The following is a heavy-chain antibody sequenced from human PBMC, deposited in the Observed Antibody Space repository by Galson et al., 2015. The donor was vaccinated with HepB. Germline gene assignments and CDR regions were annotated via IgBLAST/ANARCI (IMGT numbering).Heavy chain of an antibody. CDR3: YYYYDSSGTDADAFDI. V-gene: IGHV5-10-1*01. CDR2: IDPSDSYT. D-gene: IGHD3-22*01. CDR1: GYSFTSYW. Sequence: SGAEVKKPGESLRISCKGSGYSFTSYWISWVRQMPGKGLEWMGRIDPSDSYTNYSPSFQGHVTISADKSISTAYLQWSSLKASDTAMYYCYYYYDSSGTDADAFDIWGQGTMVTVSS. J-gene: IGHJ3*02.